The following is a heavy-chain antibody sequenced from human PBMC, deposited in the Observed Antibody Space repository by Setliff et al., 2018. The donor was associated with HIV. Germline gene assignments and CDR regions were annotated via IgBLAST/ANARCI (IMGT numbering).Heavy chain of an antibody. D-gene: IGHD3-9*01. CDR1: AFTFNIYA. CDR2: IDANTGIP. J-gene: IGHJ4*02. CDR3: ARGFLGDPDWSLDY. Sequence: GASVKVSCKASAFTFNIYAIHWVRQAPGQGLEWMGYIDANTGIPTYAQALSGRFVFSLDTSVTTAYLQISSLTAEDTAVYYCARGFLGDPDWSLDYWGQGTLVTISS. V-gene: IGHV7-4-1*02.